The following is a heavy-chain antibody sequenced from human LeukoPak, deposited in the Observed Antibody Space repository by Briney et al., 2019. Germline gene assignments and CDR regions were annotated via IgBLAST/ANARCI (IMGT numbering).Heavy chain of an antibody. CDR1: GYTFTSYG. V-gene: IGHV1-18*01. J-gene: IGHJ4*02. Sequence: ASLKVSCKASGYTFTSYGISWVRQAPGQGLEWMGWISAYNGNTNYAQKLQGRVTMTTDTSTSTAYMELRSLRSDDTAVYYCARDYRYCSSTSCLRHFDYWGQGTLVTVSS. D-gene: IGHD2-2*01. CDR2: ISAYNGNT. CDR3: ARDYRYCSSTSCLRHFDY.